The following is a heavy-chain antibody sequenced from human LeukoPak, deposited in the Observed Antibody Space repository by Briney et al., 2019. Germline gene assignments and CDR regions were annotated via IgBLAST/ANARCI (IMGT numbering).Heavy chain of an antibody. V-gene: IGHV4-61*05. D-gene: IGHD6-13*01. Sequence: SETLSLTCTVSGGSISSSSYYWGWIRQPPGKGLEWIGYIFYSGSTNYNPSLRSRVTISVDTSKNQFSLKLSSVTAADTAVYYCARVYYSSSYDYWYFDLWGRGTLVTVSS. CDR1: GGSISSSSYY. J-gene: IGHJ2*01. CDR2: IFYSGST. CDR3: ARVYYSSSYDYWYFDL.